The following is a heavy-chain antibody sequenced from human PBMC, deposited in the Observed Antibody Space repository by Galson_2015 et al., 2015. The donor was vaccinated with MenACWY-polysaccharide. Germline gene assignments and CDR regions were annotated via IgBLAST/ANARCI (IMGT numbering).Heavy chain of an antibody. D-gene: IGHD6-13*01. J-gene: IGHJ2*01. V-gene: IGHV3-13*01. Sequence: SLRLSCAASGSTFSSFDMHWVRHVLGKGLEWVAAIGTGGDTYYSGSVRGRFTISRENAKNSLYLQMNSLRAGDTAVYYCAREFTGDASSWHYCYFDHRGRSPLLPVYS. CDR2: IGTGGDT. CDR3: AREFTGDASSWHYCYFDH. CDR1: GSTFSSFD.